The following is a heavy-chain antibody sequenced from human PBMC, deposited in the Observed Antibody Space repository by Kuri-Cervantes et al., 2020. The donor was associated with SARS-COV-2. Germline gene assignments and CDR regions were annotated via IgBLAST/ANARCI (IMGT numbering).Heavy chain of an antibody. Sequence: GGSLRLSCAASGFTFVSYAMGWVRQTPGKGLGWVSGISDSGSGTYYVDSVKGRFIISRDNSKNTLYLQMNSLRAEDTAIYYCAKKMGPTSMPFDFWGQGTQVTVSS. V-gene: IGHV3-23*01. D-gene: IGHD1-26*01. CDR3: AKKMGPTSMPFDF. CDR2: ISDSGSGT. J-gene: IGHJ4*02. CDR1: GFTFVSYA.